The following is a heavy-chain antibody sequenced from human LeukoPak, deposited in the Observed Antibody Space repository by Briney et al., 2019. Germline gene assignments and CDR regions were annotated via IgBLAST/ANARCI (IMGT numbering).Heavy chain of an antibody. J-gene: IGHJ6*03. Sequence: SETLSLTCTVSGGSISSSSYYWGWIRQPPGKGLEWIGSIYYSGSTYYNPSLKSRVTISVDTSKNQFSLKQSSVTAADTAVYYCARHLSSGRYYYYYMDVWGKGTTVTVSS. CDR3: ARHLSSGRYYYYYMDV. CDR1: GGSISSSSYY. V-gene: IGHV4-39*01. CDR2: IYYSGST. D-gene: IGHD3-16*02.